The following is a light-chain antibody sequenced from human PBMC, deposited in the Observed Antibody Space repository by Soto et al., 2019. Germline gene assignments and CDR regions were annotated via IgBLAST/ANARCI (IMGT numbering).Light chain of an antibody. V-gene: IGKV3-11*01. J-gene: IGKJ5*01. CDR2: DAS. Sequence: EIVLTQSPATLSLSPGDRATLSCRASQSVTTFLAWYQQKPGQAPRLLIYDASDRAPGIPARFSGSGSATDFTLTINNLEPEDFVVYYCQQRSNWPPSITFGQGHDWRLN. CDR3: QQRSNWPPSIT. CDR1: QSVTTF.